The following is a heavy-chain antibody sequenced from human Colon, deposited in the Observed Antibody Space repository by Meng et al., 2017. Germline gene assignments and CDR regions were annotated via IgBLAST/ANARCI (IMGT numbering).Heavy chain of an antibody. Sequence: QLWEAGGRVCPSGRSLRLSFAASGFIFTSYAMHWVRQATGKGLECVAVISYDGQSKYYLDSVKGRFTSSRDNSKNTLYLEMSSLRGDDTAVYYCAREEVYGSGGYWGQGTLVTVSS. J-gene: IGHJ4*02. CDR1: GFIFTSYA. CDR3: AREEVYGSGGY. CDR2: ISYDGQSK. D-gene: IGHD3-10*01. V-gene: IGHV3-30*15.